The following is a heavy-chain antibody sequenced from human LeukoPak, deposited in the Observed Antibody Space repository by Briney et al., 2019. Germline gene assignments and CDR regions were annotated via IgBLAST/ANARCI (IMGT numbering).Heavy chain of an antibody. V-gene: IGHV4-34*01. J-gene: IGHJ5*02. CDR3: ARGLLRNDILTGYYRTIKNWFDP. Sequence: PSETLSLTCAVYGGSFGGYYWSWIRQPPGKGLEWIGEINHSGSTNYNPSLKSRVTISVDTSKNQFSLKLSSVTAADTAVYYCARGLLRNDILTGYYRTIKNWFDPWGQGTLVTVSS. D-gene: IGHD3-9*01. CDR2: INHSGST. CDR1: GGSFGGYY.